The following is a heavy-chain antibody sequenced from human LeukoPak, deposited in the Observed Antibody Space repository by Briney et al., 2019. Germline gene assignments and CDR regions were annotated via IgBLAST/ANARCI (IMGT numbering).Heavy chain of an antibody. CDR3: ARDRDAYYYYYMDV. J-gene: IGHJ6*03. V-gene: IGHV1-2*02. CDR1: GYTFTGYY. Sequence: GASVKVSCKASGYTFTGYYMHWGRQAPGQGPGWVGWIHPNSGGTNYAQKFQGRVTMTRDTSISTDYIELSRLRSDDTAVYYCARDRDAYYYYYMDVWGKGTTVTVSS. D-gene: IGHD3-10*01. CDR2: IHPNSGGT.